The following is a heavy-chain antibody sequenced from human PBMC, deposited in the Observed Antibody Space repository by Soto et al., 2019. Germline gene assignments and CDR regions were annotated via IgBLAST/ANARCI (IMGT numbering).Heavy chain of an antibody. J-gene: IGHJ4*02. D-gene: IGHD3-3*01. CDR3: TKMQEASGLLTTYIDY. CDR2: LRSSDGTP. V-gene: IGHV3-23*01. Sequence: GGSLRLSCAASGFTFSTYAMSWVRQAPGKGLEWVSGLRSSDGTPFYADSVKGRFTVSRDNSKNTVYLQMNTLRAEDTALYYCTKMQEASGLLTTYIDYWGQGALVTVSS. CDR1: GFTFSTYA.